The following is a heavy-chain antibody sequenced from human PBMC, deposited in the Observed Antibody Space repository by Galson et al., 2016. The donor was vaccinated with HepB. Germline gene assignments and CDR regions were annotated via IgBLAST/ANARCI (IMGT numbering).Heavy chain of an antibody. CDR2: IWYDGSKK. CDR3: ARGLSYGGNALFR. CDR1: GFTFSTYA. D-gene: IGHD4/OR15-4a*01. J-gene: IGHJ4*01. V-gene: IGHV3-33*01. Sequence: SLRLSCAASGFTFSTYAMHWVRQAPGKGLEWVAFIWYDGSKKYYAESVKGRLTVSRDNFKGSLYLQMDSLRAEDTAVYYCARGLSYGGNALFRWGHGTLVTVSS.